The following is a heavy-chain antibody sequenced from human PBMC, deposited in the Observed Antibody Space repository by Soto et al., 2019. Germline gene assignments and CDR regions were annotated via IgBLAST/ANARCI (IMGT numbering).Heavy chain of an antibody. D-gene: IGHD1-1*01. CDR1: GYTFTTYY. Sequence: QVQLVQSGAEVKKPGASVKVSCKASGYTFTTYYMHWVRQAPGQGLEWMGIINPSGASTSYAQKFQGRVTMTRDTSTSTVYMELSSLRSEDTAVDYCARAPTGTIDYWGQGTLVTVSS. V-gene: IGHV1-46*03. CDR2: INPSGAST. J-gene: IGHJ4*02. CDR3: ARAPTGTIDY.